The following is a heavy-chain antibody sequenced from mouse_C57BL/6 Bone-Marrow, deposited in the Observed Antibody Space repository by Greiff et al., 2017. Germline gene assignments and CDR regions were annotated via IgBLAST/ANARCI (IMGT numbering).Heavy chain of an antibody. D-gene: IGHD6-2*01. CDR3: ARGYSLFDY. J-gene: IGHJ4*01. CDR2: IYPSDSET. V-gene: IGHV1-61*01. Sequence: VQLQQPGAELVRPGSSVKLSCTASGYTITSYWMDWVKQRPGQGLEWIGNIYPSDSETHYNQKFKDKATLTVDKSSSTAYMQLSSLTSEDSAVYYCARGYSLFDYWGQGTSVTVSS. CDR1: GYTITSYW.